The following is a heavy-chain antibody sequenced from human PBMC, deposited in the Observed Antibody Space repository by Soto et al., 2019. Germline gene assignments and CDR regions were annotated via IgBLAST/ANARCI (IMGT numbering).Heavy chain of an antibody. V-gene: IGHV3-30-3*01. CDR2: ISYDGSNK. CDR1: GFTSSSYA. Sequence: GGSLRLSCAASGFTSSSYAMHWVRQAPGKGLEWVAVISYDGSNKYYADSVKGRFTISRDNSKNTLYLQMNSLRAEDTAVYYCARDRIVVVPAAIWPWSDWFDPWGQGTLVTVSS. D-gene: IGHD2-2*02. J-gene: IGHJ5*02. CDR3: ARDRIVVVPAAIWPWSDWFDP.